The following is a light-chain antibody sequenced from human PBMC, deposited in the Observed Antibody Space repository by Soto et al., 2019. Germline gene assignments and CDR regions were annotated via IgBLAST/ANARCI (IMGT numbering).Light chain of an antibody. J-gene: IGLJ3*02. CDR3: CSYADSSTLWV. CDR2: EVS. V-gene: IGLV2-23*02. Sequence: QSALTQPASVSGSPGQSITISCTGTSSDVGSYNLVSWYQQHPGKAPKLMIYEVSKRPSGVSNRFSGSKSGNTASLTISGLQAEDEADYYCCSYADSSTLWVFGGGTKLTVL. CDR1: SSDVGSYNL.